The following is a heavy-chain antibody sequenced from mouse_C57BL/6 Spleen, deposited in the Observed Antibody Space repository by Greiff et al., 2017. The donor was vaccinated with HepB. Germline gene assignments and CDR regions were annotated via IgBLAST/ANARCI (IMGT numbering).Heavy chain of an antibody. Sequence: VKVVESGAELVRPGASVTLSCKASGYTFTDYEMHWVKQTPVHGLEWIGAIDPETGGTAYNQKFKGKAILTADKSSSTAYMELRSLTSEDSAVYYCTRSYDFPLYYFDYWGQGTTLTVSS. CDR3: TRSYDFPLYYFDY. J-gene: IGHJ2*01. D-gene: IGHD2-4*01. CDR2: IDPETGGT. V-gene: IGHV1-15*01. CDR1: GYTFTDYE.